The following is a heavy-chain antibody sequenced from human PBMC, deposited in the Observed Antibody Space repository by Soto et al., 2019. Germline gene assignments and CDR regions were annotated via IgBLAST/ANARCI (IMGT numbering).Heavy chain of an antibody. CDR2: ISGGGGTT. CDR3: AKALGYCASASCRYFDY. CDR1: GLTFGSYA. Sequence: EVQLLESGGGLVQPGGSLRLSCAASGLTFGSYAMNWVRQTPGKGLEWVSIISGGGGTTYYADSVRGRFTISRDNSKNTLYLQMDGLRAEDTAIYYCAKALGYCASASCRYFDYWGQGTLVTVSS. D-gene: IGHD2-2*01. J-gene: IGHJ4*02. V-gene: IGHV3-23*01.